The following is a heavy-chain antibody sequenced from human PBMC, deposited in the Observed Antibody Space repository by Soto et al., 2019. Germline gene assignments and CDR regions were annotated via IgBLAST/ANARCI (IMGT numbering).Heavy chain of an antibody. Sequence: GGSLRLSCAASGFTVSSNYMSWVRRAPGKGLEWVSVIYSGGSTYYADSVKGRFTISRDNSKNTLYLQMNSLRAEDTAVYYCARDYYDSSGYRTSWYFDYWGQGTLVTVSS. J-gene: IGHJ4*02. V-gene: IGHV3-53*01. CDR1: GFTVSSNY. D-gene: IGHD3-22*01. CDR2: IYSGGST. CDR3: ARDYYDSSGYRTSWYFDY.